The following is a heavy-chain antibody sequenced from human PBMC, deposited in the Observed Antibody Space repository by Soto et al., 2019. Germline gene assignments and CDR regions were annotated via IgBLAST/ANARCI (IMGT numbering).Heavy chain of an antibody. CDR3: AKGVPGIAVAGTGYFQH. CDR1: GFTFSSYA. D-gene: IGHD6-19*01. CDR2: ISGSGDST. V-gene: IGHV3-23*01. J-gene: IGHJ1*01. Sequence: HPGGSLRLSCAASGFTFSSYAMSWVRQAPGKGLEWVSGISGSGDSTYYADSVKGRFTISRDNSKNTLYLQMNSLGAEDTAVYYCAKGVPGIAVAGTGYFQHWGQGTLVTVSS.